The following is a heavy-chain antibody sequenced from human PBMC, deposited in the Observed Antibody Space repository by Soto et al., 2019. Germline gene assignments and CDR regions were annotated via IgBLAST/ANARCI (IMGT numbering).Heavy chain of an antibody. CDR1: GGSISSGGYY. V-gene: IGHV4-31*01. D-gene: IGHD3-10*01. Sequence: QVQLQESGPGLVKPSQTLSLTCTVSGGSISSGGYYWSWIRQHPGKGLEWIGYIYYSGSTYYNPTLESQVTISLDTSKNQFSLKLSSVTAAATAVYYCARDWGFYGSGSYYGMDVWGQGTTVTVSS. CDR2: IYYSGST. J-gene: IGHJ6*02. CDR3: ARDWGFYGSGSYYGMDV.